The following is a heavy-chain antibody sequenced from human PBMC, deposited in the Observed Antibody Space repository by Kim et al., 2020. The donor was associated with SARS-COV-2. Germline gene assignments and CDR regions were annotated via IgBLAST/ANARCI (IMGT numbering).Heavy chain of an antibody. D-gene: IGHD6-6*01. V-gene: IGHV3-11*03. Sequence: TNYADSVKGRFTIARDNAKTSLYLQMNSLRTEDTAVYYCATYSSSSSSQYWGQGTLSPSPQ. CDR2: T. J-gene: IGHJ1*01. CDR3: ATYSSSSSSQY.